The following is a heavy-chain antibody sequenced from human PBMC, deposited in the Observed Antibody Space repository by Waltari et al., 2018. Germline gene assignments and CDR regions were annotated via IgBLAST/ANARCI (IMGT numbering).Heavy chain of an antibody. Sequence: QVQLVQSGAEVKKPGSSVKVSCKASGGTFSSYAISWVRQAPGQGLEWMGGIIPIFGTANYAQKFQGRVTITADESTSTAYMELSSLRSEDTAVYYCARRWIVVVPAARHDAFDIWGQGTMVTVSS. CDR3: ARRWIVVVPAARHDAFDI. D-gene: IGHD2-2*01. CDR2: IIPIFGTA. CDR1: GGTFSSYA. J-gene: IGHJ3*02. V-gene: IGHV1-69*12.